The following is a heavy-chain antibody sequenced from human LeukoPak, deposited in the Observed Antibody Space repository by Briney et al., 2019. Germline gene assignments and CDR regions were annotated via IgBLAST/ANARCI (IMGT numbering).Heavy chain of an antibody. V-gene: IGHV1-8*01. CDR3: AREQGDGYGDYVWFDP. D-gene: IGHD4-17*01. J-gene: IGHJ5*02. CDR2: MNPNSGNT. Sequence: ASVKVSCKASGYIFTSYDINWVRQATGQGLEWMGWMNPNSGNTGYAQKFQGRVTMTRNTSISTAYMELSSLRSEDTAVYYCAREQGDGYGDYVWFDPWGQGTLVTVSS. CDR1: GYIFTSYD.